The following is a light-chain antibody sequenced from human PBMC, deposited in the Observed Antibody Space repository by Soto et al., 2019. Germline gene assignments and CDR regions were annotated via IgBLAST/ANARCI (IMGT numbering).Light chain of an antibody. J-gene: IGKJ2*01. CDR2: AAS. CDR3: QQYDHSSFT. CDR1: QNVKNNH. V-gene: IGKV3-20*01. Sequence: LILTQSPGTPSLSTEERATLPCRPSQNVKNNHLAWYQQKPGQAPRVLIYAASTRATGIPDRFGGSGSGTDFTLTIGRLEPEDFAVYFCQQYDHSSFTFGQGTKVDIK.